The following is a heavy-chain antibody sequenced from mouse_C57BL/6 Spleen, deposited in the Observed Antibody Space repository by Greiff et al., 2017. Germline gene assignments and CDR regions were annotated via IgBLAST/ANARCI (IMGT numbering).Heavy chain of an antibody. Sequence: DVQLQESGGGLVQPGGSLSLSCAASGFTFTDYYMSWVRQPPGKALEWLGFISNKANCYNTEYNVSVKGRFTISRDNSQSILYLQMNALSAEDSATDYGARLRDSAWCAYWGQGTLVTVSA. CDR3: ARLRDSAWCAY. V-gene: IGHV7-3*01. CDR1: GFTFTDYY. D-gene: IGHD3-3*01. CDR2: ISNKANCYNT. J-gene: IGHJ3*01.